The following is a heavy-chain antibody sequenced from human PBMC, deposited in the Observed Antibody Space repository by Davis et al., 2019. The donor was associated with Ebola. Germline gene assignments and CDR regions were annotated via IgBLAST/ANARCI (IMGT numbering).Heavy chain of an antibody. CDR1: GGSISSGGYY. J-gene: IGHJ6*02. V-gene: IGHV4-31*01. CDR2: IYYSGST. CDR3: ARDGLWGGDYRGMDV. Sequence: MPSETLSLTCTVSGGSISSGGYYWSWIRQPPGKGLEWIGYIYYSGSTYYNPSLKSLVTISVDTSKNQFSLKLSSVTAADTAVYYCARDGLWGGDYRGMDVWGQGTTVTVSS. D-gene: IGHD2-21*01.